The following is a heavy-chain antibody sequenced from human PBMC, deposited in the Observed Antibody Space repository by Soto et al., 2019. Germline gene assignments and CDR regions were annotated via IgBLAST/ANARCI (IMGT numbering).Heavy chain of an antibody. D-gene: IGHD1-26*01. V-gene: IGHV1-2*02. CDR2: INPNSGDT. CDR1: GYTFTAHY. J-gene: IGHJ4*02. CDR3: ASVNSGSYHHGLSDY. Sequence: ASVKVSCKASGYTFTAHYMNWVRQAPGQGLEWMGWINPNSGDTKYVEKFQGRVTMTRDTSISTAYMELSSLRSDDTAVYYCASVNSGSYHHGLSDYWGQGALVTVSS.